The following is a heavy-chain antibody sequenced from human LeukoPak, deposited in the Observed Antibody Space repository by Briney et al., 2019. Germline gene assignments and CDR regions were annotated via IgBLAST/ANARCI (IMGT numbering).Heavy chain of an antibody. V-gene: IGHV3-21*04. CDR3: ARAGDYYSTGDY. Sequence: GGSLRLSCAASGFTFSSYSMNWVRQAPGKGLEWVSSISSSSSYIYYADSVKGRFTISRDNAKNSLYLQMNSLKTEDTAVYYCARAGDYYSTGDYWGQGTLVTVSS. J-gene: IGHJ4*02. CDR2: ISSSSSYI. D-gene: IGHD3-22*01. CDR1: GFTFSSYS.